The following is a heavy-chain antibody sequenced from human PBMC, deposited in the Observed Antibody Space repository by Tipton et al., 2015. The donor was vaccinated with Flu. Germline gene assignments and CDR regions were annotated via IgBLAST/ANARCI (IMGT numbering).Heavy chain of an antibody. CDR1: GYTFTSYG. CDR3: ARDRCYDFWSGYPLGYYYYYMDV. J-gene: IGHJ6*03. V-gene: IGHV1-18*04. D-gene: IGHD3-3*01. CDR2: ISAYNGNT. Sequence: QSGPEVKKPGASVKVSCKASGYTFTSYGISWVRQAPGQGLEWMGWISAYNGNTNYAQKLQGRVTMTTDTSTSTAYMELRSLRSDDTAVYYCARDRCYDFWSGYPLGYYYYYMDVWGKGTTVTVSS.